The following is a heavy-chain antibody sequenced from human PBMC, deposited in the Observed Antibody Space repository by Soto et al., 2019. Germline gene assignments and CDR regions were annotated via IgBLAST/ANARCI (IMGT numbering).Heavy chain of an antibody. D-gene: IGHD3-10*01. CDR2: ISTYNGNT. J-gene: IGHJ4*02. CDR3: AREMVRRGGSDY. CDR1: GYTFTSYG. Sequence: QVQLVQSGAEVKKPGASVKVSCKASGYTFTSYGISWVRQAPGQGLEWMGWISTYNGNTKYAQKLQGRVTMTTDTSPRTPYRELRSLRSDDPAVFYCAREMVRRGGSDYWGQGTLVTVSS. V-gene: IGHV1-18*01.